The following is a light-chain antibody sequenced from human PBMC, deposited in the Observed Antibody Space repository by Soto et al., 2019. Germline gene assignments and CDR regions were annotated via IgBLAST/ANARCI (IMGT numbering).Light chain of an antibody. J-gene: IGKJ4*01. CDR3: QQYHTWPIT. Sequence: DIVMTQSPATLSVAPGERVTFSCRASQGVSRKLAWYQHKPGQAPRLLISGASTGATGIPARFSGSGSGPEFTLTISSLQSEDCAIYYCQQYHTWPITFGGGTKVDIK. CDR2: GAS. V-gene: IGKV3-15*01. CDR1: QGVSRK.